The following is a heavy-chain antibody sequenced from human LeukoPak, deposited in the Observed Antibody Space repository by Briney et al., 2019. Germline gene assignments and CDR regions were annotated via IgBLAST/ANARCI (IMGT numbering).Heavy chain of an antibody. CDR3: ARGRNWQTFYHYYMDV. J-gene: IGHJ6*03. Sequence: PSETLSLTCGVSGGSFSGHYWTWLRQTPGKGLEWMGEINHGGVTNYNPSLKSRDSISIDTSTNEISLNMSSVTAADTGIYYCARGRNWQTFYHYYMDVWGKGATVTVS. CDR1: GGSFSGHY. CDR2: INHGGVT. V-gene: IGHV4-34*01. D-gene: IGHD1-14*01.